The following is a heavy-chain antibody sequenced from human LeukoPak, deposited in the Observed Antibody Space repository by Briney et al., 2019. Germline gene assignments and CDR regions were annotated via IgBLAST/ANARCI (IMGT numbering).Heavy chain of an antibody. Sequence: PSETLSLTCTVSGGSISSYYWSWIRQPPGKGPEWIGYSYYSGSTTPHPSLKSRVTISVDTSKNQFSLRPRSVTATDTAVYYCARQGGSGSFDYWGQGTLVTVSS. J-gene: IGHJ4*02. CDR2: SYYSGST. CDR3: ARQGGSGSFDY. CDR1: GGSISSYY. V-gene: IGHV4-59*08. D-gene: IGHD3-3*01.